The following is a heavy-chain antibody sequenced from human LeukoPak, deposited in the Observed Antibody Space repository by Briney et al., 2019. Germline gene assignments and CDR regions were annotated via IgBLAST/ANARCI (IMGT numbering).Heavy chain of an antibody. D-gene: IGHD3-16*01. CDR3: TRDVREAYDI. J-gene: IGHJ3*02. CDR2: INQDGSEK. V-gene: IGHV3-7*01. Sequence: GGSLRLSCEASGFRFGGFWMNWVRQAPGKGPERVANINQDGSEKLYVDSMKGRFTISRDNAKNSLYLQMNSLGVEDTAVYYCTRDVREAYDIWGHGTMVTVSS. CDR1: GFRFGGFW.